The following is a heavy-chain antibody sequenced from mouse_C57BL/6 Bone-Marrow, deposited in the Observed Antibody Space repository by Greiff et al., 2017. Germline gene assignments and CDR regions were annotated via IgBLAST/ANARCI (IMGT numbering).Heavy chain of an antibody. CDR1: GFNIKDYY. V-gene: IGHV14-2*01. Sequence: VQLQQSGAELVKPGASVKLSCTASGFNIKDYYMHWVKQRTEQGLEWIGRIDPEDGETKYAPKFKGKATITEDTSTNSAYLQFSSLTSEDTAVYYCAWDLLWLRRGYWYFDVWGTATTVTVSS. D-gene: IGHD2-2*01. J-gene: IGHJ1*03. CDR2: IDPEDGET. CDR3: AWDLLWLRRGYWYFDV.